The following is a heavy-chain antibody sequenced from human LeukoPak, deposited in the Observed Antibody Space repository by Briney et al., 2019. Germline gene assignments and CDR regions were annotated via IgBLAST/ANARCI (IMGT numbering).Heavy chain of an antibody. Sequence: GGSLRLSCAASGFTFDDYAMHWVRQAPGKGLEWVSGVSWNSGNIGYADSVKGRSTISRDNAKKSLYLQMNSLRTEDTALYYCAKARRDNGFDYWGQGTLVTVSS. CDR2: VSWNSGNI. CDR3: AKARRDNGFDY. V-gene: IGHV3-9*01. CDR1: GFTFDDYA. D-gene: IGHD1-1*01. J-gene: IGHJ4*02.